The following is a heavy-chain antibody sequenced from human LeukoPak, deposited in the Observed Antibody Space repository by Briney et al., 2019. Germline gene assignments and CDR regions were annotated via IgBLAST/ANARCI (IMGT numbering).Heavy chain of an antibody. J-gene: IGHJ4*02. CDR3: ARGGGRWPYDYFDY. CDR1: GGSISSGGYS. CDR2: IYHSGST. D-gene: IGHD3-16*01. Sequence: SETLSITCAVSGGSISSGGYSWSWIRQPPGKGLEWIGYIYHSGSTYYNPSLKSRVIISVDRSKNQFSLKLSSVTAADTAVYYCARGGGRWPYDYFDYWGQGTLVTVSS. V-gene: IGHV4-30-2*01.